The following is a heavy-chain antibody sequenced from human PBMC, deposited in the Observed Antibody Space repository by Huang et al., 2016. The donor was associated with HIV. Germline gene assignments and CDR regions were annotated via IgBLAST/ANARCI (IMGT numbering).Heavy chain of an antibody. CDR3: ATDLGGYSFDY. D-gene: IGHD2-21*02. J-gene: IGHJ4*02. Sequence: QEQLVESGGGVVQPGGSLRLSCATSGLSFSHDGMHWVRQAPGKGLEWVACIRFDGGNKHYADSAKGRFTISRDNSKKMLFLEMNSLRGDDTAFYYCATDLGGYSFDYWGQGALVSVSS. CDR1: GLSFSHDG. V-gene: IGHV3-30*02. CDR2: IRFDGGNK.